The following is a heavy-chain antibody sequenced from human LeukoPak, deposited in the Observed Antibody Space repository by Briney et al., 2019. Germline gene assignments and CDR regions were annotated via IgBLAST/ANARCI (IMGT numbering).Heavy chain of an antibody. V-gene: IGHV3-53*01. CDR1: GFTVSSNY. D-gene: IGHD6-19*01. Sequence: QSGGSLRLSCAASGFTVSSNYMSWVRQAPGKGLEWVSVIYSGGSTYYADSVKGRFTISRDNSKNTLYLQMNSLRAEDTAVYYCARGKLVAGVDWFDPWGQGTLVTVSS. CDR2: IYSGGST. J-gene: IGHJ5*02. CDR3: ARGKLVAGVDWFDP.